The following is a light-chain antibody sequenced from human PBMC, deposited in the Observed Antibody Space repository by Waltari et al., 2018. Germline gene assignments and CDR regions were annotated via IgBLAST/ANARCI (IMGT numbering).Light chain of an antibody. CDR2: EGP. Sequence: QSALTQPASVSGSPGQSITLSCPGTSSDVGSYNLVPWYQQHPGKSPKLMIYEGPKRPSGVSNRFSGSKSGNTASLTISGLQAEDEADYYCCSYAGIGTLYVFGTGTKVTVL. V-gene: IGLV2-23*01. CDR1: SSDVGSYNL. J-gene: IGLJ1*01. CDR3: CSYAGIGTLYV.